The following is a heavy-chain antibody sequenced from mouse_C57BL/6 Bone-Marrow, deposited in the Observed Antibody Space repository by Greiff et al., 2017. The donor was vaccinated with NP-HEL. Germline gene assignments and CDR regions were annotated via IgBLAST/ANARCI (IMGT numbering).Heavy chain of an antibody. V-gene: IGHV5-16*01. D-gene: IGHD2-4*01. J-gene: IGHJ4*01. Sequence: EVKLVESEGGLVQPGSSMKLSCTASGFTFSDYYMAWVRQVPEKGLEWVANINYDGSSTYYLDSLKSRFIISRDNAKNILYLQMSSLKSEDTATYYCARAGLRHGYAMDYWGQGTSVTVSS. CDR2: INYDGSST. CDR1: GFTFSDYY. CDR3: ARAGLRHGYAMDY.